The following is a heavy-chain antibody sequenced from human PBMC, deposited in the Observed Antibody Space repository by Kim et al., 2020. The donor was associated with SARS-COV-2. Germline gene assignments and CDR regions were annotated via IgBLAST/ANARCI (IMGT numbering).Heavy chain of an antibody. J-gene: IGHJ3*02. CDR1: GFTFSSYS. CDR2: ISSSSSYI. Sequence: GGSLRLSCAASGFTFSSYSMNWVRQAPGKGLEWVSSISSSSSYIYYADSVKGRFTISRDNAKNSLYLQMNSLRAEDTAVYYCAGHDGYSGYGQATYGAFDIWGQGTMVTVSS. CDR3: AGHDGYSGYGQATYGAFDI. D-gene: IGHD5-12*01. V-gene: IGHV3-21*04.